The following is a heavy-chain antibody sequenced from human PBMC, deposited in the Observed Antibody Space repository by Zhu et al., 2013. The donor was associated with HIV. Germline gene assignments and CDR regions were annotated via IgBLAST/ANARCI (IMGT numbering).Heavy chain of an antibody. CDR3: ARDQEVTIFGPFDY. V-gene: IGHV1-3*01. Sequence: KFQGRVTITRDTSASTAYMELSSLRSEDTAVYYCARDQEVTIFGPFDYWGQGTLVTVSS. J-gene: IGHJ4*02. D-gene: IGHD3-3*01.